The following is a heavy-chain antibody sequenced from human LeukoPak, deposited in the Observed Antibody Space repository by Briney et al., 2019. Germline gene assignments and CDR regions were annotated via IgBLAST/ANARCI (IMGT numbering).Heavy chain of an antibody. D-gene: IGHD2-2*01. J-gene: IGHJ5*02. CDR2: IYPGDSNT. CDR3: ARGRYCSSPSCYLTWFDP. V-gene: IGHV5-51*01. Sequence: GESLKISCKASGYTFTSYWIGWVRQMPGKGLEWMGIIYPGDSNTRYSPSFQGQVTISADKSISTSYLQWSSLKASDTAMYYCARGRYCSSPSCYLTWFDPWGQGTLVTVSS. CDR1: GYTFTSYW.